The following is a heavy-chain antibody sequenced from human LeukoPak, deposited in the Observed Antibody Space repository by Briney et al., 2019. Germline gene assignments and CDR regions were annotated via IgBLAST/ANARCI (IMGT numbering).Heavy chain of an antibody. V-gene: IGHV4-59*01. D-gene: IGHD1-26*01. J-gene: IGHJ4*02. CDR3: ARGEYEDLVDN. CDR1: GGSMSDYY. Sequence: SETLSLTCTVPGGSMSDYYWSWIRQSPVRGLEWIGYLYYSGNTNYNPSLKSRLTIPRDMAKNQFSLKLSSVTSADTVVYYCARGEYEDLVDNWGQGTLVTVSS. CDR2: LYYSGNT.